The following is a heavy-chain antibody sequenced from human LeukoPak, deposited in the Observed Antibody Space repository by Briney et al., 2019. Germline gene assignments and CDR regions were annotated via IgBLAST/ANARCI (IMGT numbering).Heavy chain of an antibody. CDR3: ARILTWSGSPYPDY. Sequence: PSETLSLTCAVSGGSISIYSWSWSRPPPGKGVGWIGYIYYSGSTNYNPFLKSRVTISVDTSKNQFSLKLSSVTAADTAVYYCARILTWSGSPYPDYWGQGTLVTVSS. CDR1: GGSISIYS. CDR2: IYYSGST. J-gene: IGHJ4*02. V-gene: IGHV4-59*01. D-gene: IGHD3-3*01.